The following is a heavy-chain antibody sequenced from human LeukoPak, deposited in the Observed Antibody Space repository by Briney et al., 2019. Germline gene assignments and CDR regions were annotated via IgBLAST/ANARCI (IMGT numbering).Heavy chain of an antibody. CDR2: IIPIFGTA. V-gene: IGHV1-69*01. CDR3: ARGNLDLYDYVWGSYPDWFDP. J-gene: IGHJ5*02. Sequence: ASVKVSCKASGGTFSSYTISWVRQAPGQGLEWMGGIIPIFGTANYAQKFQGRVTITADESTSTAYMELSSLRSEDTAVYYCARGNLDLYDYVWGSYPDWFDPWGQGTLVTVSS. D-gene: IGHD3-16*02. CDR1: GGTFSSYT.